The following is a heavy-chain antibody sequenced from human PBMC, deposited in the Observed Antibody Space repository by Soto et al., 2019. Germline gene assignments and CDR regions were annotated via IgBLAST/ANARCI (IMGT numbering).Heavy chain of an antibody. Sequence: PGGSLRLSCAASGFTFSNAWMSWVRQAPGKGLEWVGRIKSKTDGGTTDYAAPVKGRFTISRDDSKNTLYLQMNSLKTEDTAVYYCTTVAGEDYPPLDFDYWGQGTLVTVSS. D-gene: IGHD3-16*01. CDR2: IKSKTDGGTT. CDR3: TTVAGEDYPPLDFDY. V-gene: IGHV3-15*01. CDR1: GFTFSNAW. J-gene: IGHJ4*02.